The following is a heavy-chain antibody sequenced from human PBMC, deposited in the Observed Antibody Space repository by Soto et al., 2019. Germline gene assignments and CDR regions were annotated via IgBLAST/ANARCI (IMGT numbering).Heavy chain of an antibody. CDR1: GFALSTSGVC. J-gene: IGHJ4*02. Sequence: QITLKESGPTLVKPTQTLTLTLTFSGFALSTSGVCVCWFLQPPGKDLEWLVRIYWDDDKRYSPSLKSRLTITKDTSTNQVVLTMTDKAPVDTGTYYCAHRQGWLGVNWGQGTLVTVSS. CDR3: AHRQGWLGVN. CDR2: IYWDDDK. D-gene: IGHD5-12*01. V-gene: IGHV2-5*02.